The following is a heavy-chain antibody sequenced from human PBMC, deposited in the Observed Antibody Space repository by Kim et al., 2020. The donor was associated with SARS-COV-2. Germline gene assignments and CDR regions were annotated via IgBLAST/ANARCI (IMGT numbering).Heavy chain of an antibody. V-gene: IGHV6-1*01. CDR1: GDSVSRNSAT. CDR2: TYYRSKWYN. Sequence: SQTLSLTCAISGDSVSRNSATWNWFRQSPSRGLEWLGRTYYRSKWYNDYTVSVQSRISINPDTSKNQISLQLNSVTPEDTAVYYCARYNRSSGRYFDYWGQGTLVTVSS. CDR3: ARYNRSSGRYFDY. J-gene: IGHJ4*02. D-gene: IGHD6-6*01.